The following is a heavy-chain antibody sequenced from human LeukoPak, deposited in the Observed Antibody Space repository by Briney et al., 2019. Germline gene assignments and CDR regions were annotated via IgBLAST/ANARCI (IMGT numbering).Heavy chain of an antibody. CDR2: VSGRDTST. V-gene: IGHV3-23*01. J-gene: IGHJ4*02. D-gene: IGHD3-9*01. CDR1: GLTFSKYA. CDR3: AKWGDYDVLTGYYDSDY. Sequence: GGSLRLSCAACGLTFSKYALSWVRQAPGRGLEWVSAVSGRDTSTYYTDSVKGRFTISRDNSRNTLYLQMNSLSAEDTAIYYCAKWGDYDVLTGYYDSDYWGQGTLVTVSS.